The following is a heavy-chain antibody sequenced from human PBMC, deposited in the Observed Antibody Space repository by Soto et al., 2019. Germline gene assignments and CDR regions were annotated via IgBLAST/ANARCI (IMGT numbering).Heavy chain of an antibody. CDR3: ARHSSVTDYYYYYYGMDV. D-gene: IGHD4-17*01. CDR2: IYHSGST. J-gene: IGHJ6*02. Sequence: SETLSLTCAVSGGSISSSNWRSWVRQPPGKGLEWIGEIYHSGSTNYNPSLKSRVTISVDKSKNQFSLKLSSVTAADTAVYYCARHSSVTDYYYYYYGMDVWGQGTTVTVSS. V-gene: IGHV4-4*02. CDR1: GGSISSSNW.